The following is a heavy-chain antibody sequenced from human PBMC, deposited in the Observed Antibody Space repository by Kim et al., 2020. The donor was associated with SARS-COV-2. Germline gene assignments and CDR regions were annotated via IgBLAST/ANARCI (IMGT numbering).Heavy chain of an antibody. J-gene: IGHJ5*01. CDR1: GFRFSSND. Sequence: GGSLRLSCVASGFRFSSNDMTWVRQSPGKGLEWVATSLGDGAGVYYADSVKGRFTLSRDDSMNGLFLQMDSLRVEDMAMYYCVRNSAWYDSWGRGLMVTVSS. CDR2: SLGDGAGV. D-gene: IGHD1-1*01. V-gene: IGHV3-23*01. CDR3: VRNSAWYDS.